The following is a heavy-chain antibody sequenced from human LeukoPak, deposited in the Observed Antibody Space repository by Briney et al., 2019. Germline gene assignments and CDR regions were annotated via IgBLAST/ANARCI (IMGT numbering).Heavy chain of an antibody. Sequence: SETLSLTCTVSGYSISSGYYWSWIRQPAGKGLEWIGRIYTSGSTNYNPSLKSRVTISVDTSKNQFSLRLSSVTAADTAVYYCASRITVAGNYFDYWGQGTLVTVSS. CDR2: IYTSGST. CDR1: GYSISSGYY. V-gene: IGHV4-61*02. D-gene: IGHD6-19*01. J-gene: IGHJ4*02. CDR3: ASRITVAGNYFDY.